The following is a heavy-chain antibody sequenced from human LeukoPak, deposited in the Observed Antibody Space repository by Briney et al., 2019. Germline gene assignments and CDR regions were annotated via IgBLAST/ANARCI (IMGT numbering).Heavy chain of an antibody. CDR2: MNPNSGNT. CDR3: ATDYLSPGDYYNYYYGMDV. D-gene: IGHD3-16*01. V-gene: IGHV1-8*01. CDR1: GYTFTSYD. J-gene: IGHJ6*02. Sequence: ASVKVSCKASGYTFTSYDINWVRQATGQGLEWMGWMNPNSGNTGYAQKFQGRVTMTRNTSISTAYMELSSLRSEDTAVYYCATDYLSPGDYYNYYYGMDVWGQGTTVTVSS.